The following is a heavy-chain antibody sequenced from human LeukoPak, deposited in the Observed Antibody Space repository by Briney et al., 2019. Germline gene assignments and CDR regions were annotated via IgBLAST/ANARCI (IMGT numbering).Heavy chain of an antibody. D-gene: IGHD6-19*01. Sequence: GGSLRLSCAASGFTFDDYAMHWVRQAPGKGLEWVSGISWNSGSIGYADSVKGRFTISRDNAKNSLYLQMNSLRAEDTALYYCAKDTKYSSGWHYLDYWGQGTLVTVSS. J-gene: IGHJ4*02. CDR2: ISWNSGSI. CDR3: AKDTKYSSGWHYLDY. V-gene: IGHV3-9*01. CDR1: GFTFDDYA.